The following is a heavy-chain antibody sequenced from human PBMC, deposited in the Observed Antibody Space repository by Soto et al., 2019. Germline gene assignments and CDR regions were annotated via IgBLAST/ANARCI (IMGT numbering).Heavy chain of an antibody. J-gene: IGHJ3*02. CDR3: ASLPLTGIRVYGVGGAGRTRGQNAFDI. CDR1: GGSFSGYY. Sequence: PSETLSLTCAVYGGSFSGYYWSWIRQPPGKGLEWIGEINHSGSTNYNPSLKSRVTISVDTSKNQFSLKLSSVTAADTAVYYCASLPLTGIRVYGVGGAGRTRGQNAFDIWGQGTMVTVSS. D-gene: IGHD1-1*01. V-gene: IGHV4-34*01. CDR2: INHSGST.